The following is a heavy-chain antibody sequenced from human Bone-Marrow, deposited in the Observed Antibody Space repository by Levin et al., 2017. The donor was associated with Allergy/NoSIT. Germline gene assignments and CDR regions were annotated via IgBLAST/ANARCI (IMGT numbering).Heavy chain of an antibody. D-gene: IGHD1-14*01. V-gene: IGHV4-4*07. CDR1: GGSIRSYY. Sequence: SETLSLTCTVSGGSIRSYYWSWIRQPAGKGLEWIGRIFPSGTTSYNPSLKSRVTMSVDTSTNHSSLNLNSVTAADTAVYYCARIGIYRYFDYWGQGTLVTVSS. CDR3: ARIGIYRYFDY. CDR2: IFPSGTT. J-gene: IGHJ4*02.